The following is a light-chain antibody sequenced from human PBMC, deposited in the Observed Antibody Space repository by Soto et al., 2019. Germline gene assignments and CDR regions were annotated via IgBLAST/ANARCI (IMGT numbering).Light chain of an antibody. CDR3: QQYYSTPLLT. Sequence: DIVMTQSPDSLSVSLGERATINCKSSQSVLYSSKNKNYLAWYQQKPGQPPKLLIYWASTRESGVPDRFSGGGSGTDFTLTISRLQAEDVAVYYCQQYYSTPLLTFGGGTKVEIK. CDR1: QSVLYSSKNKNY. CDR2: WAS. V-gene: IGKV4-1*01. J-gene: IGKJ4*01.